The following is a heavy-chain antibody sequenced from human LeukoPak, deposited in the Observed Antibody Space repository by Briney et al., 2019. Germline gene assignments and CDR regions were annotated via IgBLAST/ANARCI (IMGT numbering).Heavy chain of an antibody. D-gene: IGHD3-16*02. CDR2: INHSGTT. J-gene: IGHJ4*02. CDR1: GFTFSTYT. CDR3: ASHYSSGSYRYTGSFDS. Sequence: GSLRLSCAASGFTFSTYTMNWVRQPPGKGLEWIGEINHSGTTNYSPSLKSRVSISVDTSKNQFSLKLNSVTAADAAMYYCASHYSSGSYRYTGSFDSWGQGMLVNVSS. V-gene: IGHV4-34*01.